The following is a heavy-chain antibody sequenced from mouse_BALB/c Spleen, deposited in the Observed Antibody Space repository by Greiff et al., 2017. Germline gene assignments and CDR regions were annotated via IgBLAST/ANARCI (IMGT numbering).Heavy chain of an antibody. CDR3: ARGQLGLLDY. J-gene: IGHJ2*01. D-gene: IGHD3-2*01. Sequence: EVQLQQSGAELVRPGALVKLSCKASGFNIKDYYMHWVKQRPEQGLEWIGWIDPENGNTIYDPKFQGKASITADTSSNTAYLQLSSLTSEDTAVYYCARGQLGLLDYGGQGTTLTVSS. CDR2: IDPENGNT. V-gene: IGHV14-1*02. CDR1: GFNIKDYY.